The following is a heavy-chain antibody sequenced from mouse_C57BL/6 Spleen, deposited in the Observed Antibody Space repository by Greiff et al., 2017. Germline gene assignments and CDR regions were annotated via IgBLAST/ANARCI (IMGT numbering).Heavy chain of an antibody. CDR1: GFTFSDYG. D-gene: IGHD1-1*01. V-gene: IGHV5-17*01. Sequence: EVKLMESGGGLVKPGGSLKLSCAASGFTFSDYGMHWVRQAPEKGLEWVAYISSGSSTTYYADTVKGRFTISRDNATNTLFLQMTSLRSEATALYYCARTVITTGVATWRAVDYWGQGTTVTVSS. J-gene: IGHJ4*01. CDR3: ARTVITTGVATWRAVDY. CDR2: ISSGSSTT.